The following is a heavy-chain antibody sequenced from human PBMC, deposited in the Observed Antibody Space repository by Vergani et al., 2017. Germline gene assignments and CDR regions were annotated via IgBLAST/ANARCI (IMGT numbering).Heavy chain of an antibody. J-gene: IGHJ4*02. D-gene: IGHD3-22*01. Sequence: QLQLQESGPGLVKPSETLSLTCTVSGGSISSTTYYLGWFRQPPGKGLEWIGSIYYSASTNYNPSLKSRVTISVDKSKNQFSLKLSSVTAADTAVYYCASNGYYWLDYWGRGTLVTVSS. CDR2: IYYSAST. CDR3: ASNGYYWLDY. CDR1: GGSISSTTYY. V-gene: IGHV4-39*07.